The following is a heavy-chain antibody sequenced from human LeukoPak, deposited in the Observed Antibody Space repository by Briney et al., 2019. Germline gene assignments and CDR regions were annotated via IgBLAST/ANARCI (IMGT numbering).Heavy chain of an antibody. CDR3: ASRVGARLWGAFDI. D-gene: IGHD1-26*01. CDR1: GFTFDDYT. CDR2: ISWDGGST. Sequence: GGSLRLPCAASGFTFDDYTMHWVRQAPGKGLEWVSLISWDGGSTYYADSVKGRFTISRDNSKNSLYLQMNSLRTEDTALYYCASRVGARLWGAFDIWGQGTMVTVSS. V-gene: IGHV3-43*01. J-gene: IGHJ3*02.